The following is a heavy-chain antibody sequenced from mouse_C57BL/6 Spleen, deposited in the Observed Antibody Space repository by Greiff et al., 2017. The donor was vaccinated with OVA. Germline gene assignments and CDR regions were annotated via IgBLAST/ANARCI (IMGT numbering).Heavy chain of an antibody. CDR3: ARGYYGSSYDWYFDV. V-gene: IGHV1-81*01. J-gene: IGHJ1*03. Sequence: VQLQQSGAELARPGASVKLSCKASGYTFTSYGISWVKQRTGQGLEWIGEIYPRSGNTYYNEKFKGKATLTAAKSSSTAYMELRSLTSEDSAVYFCARGYYGSSYDWYFDVWGTGTTVTVAS. D-gene: IGHD1-1*01. CDR1: GYTFTSYG. CDR2: IYPRSGNT.